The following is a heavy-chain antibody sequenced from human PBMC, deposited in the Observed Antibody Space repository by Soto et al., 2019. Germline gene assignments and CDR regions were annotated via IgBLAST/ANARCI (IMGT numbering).Heavy chain of an antibody. CDR3: AKENPLTNWKAPDY. V-gene: IGHV3-48*03. CDR1: GFSFSTYE. J-gene: IGHJ4*02. D-gene: IGHD1-20*01. Sequence: GGSLRLSCAASGFSFSTYEMNWVRQAPGKGLEWASYISKNGIDIYYADSVKGRFTISRDNSKNTLYLQMNSLRAEDTAVYYCAKENPLTNWKAPDYWGQGTLVTVSS. CDR2: ISKNGIDI.